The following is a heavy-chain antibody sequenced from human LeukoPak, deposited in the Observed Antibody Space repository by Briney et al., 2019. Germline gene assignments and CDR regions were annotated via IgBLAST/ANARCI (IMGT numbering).Heavy chain of an antibody. CDR1: GGTFSSYA. CDR3: ARVVKDCSSTSCYLGSGRLGFRWFDP. Sequence: ASVKVSCKASGGTFSSYAISWVRQAPGQGLEWMGWINPNSGGTNYAQKFQGRVTMTRDTSISTAYMELSRLRSDDTAVYYCARVVKDCSSTSCYLGSGRLGFRWFDPWGQGTLVTVSS. CDR2: INPNSGGT. D-gene: IGHD2-2*01. J-gene: IGHJ5*02. V-gene: IGHV1-2*02.